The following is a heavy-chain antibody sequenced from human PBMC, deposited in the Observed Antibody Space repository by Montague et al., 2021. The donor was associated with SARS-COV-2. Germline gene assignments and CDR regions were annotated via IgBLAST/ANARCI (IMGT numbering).Heavy chain of an antibody. J-gene: IGHJ4*02. CDR2: IYSGGST. Sequence: SLRLSCAASGFPVSSNYMSWVRQAPGKGLEWVSVIYSGGSTYYADSVKGRFTISRDNSKNTLYLQMNSLRAEDTAVYYCAGRGYSYGALDYWGQGTLVTVSS. CDR3: AGRGYSYGALDY. CDR1: GFPVSSNY. D-gene: IGHD5-18*01. V-gene: IGHV3-53*01.